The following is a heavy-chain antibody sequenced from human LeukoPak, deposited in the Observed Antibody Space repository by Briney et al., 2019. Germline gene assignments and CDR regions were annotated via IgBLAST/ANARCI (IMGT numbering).Heavy chain of an antibody. V-gene: IGHV3-23*01. Sequence: GGSLRLSCAASGFTFSSYATSWVRQAPGKGLEWVSAISGSGGSTYYADSVKGRFTISRDNSKNPLYLQMNSLRAEDPAVYYCAKVAAAGIYYYYGMDVWGQGTTVTVSS. CDR3: AKVAAAGIYYYYGMDV. CDR1: GFTFSSYA. CDR2: ISGSGGST. J-gene: IGHJ6*02. D-gene: IGHD6-13*01.